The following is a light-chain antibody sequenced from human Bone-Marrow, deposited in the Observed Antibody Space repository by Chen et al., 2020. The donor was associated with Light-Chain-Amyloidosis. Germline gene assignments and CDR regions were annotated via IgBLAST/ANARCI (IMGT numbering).Light chain of an antibody. CDR1: SSDVGGAHH. V-gene: IGLV2-14*01. J-gene: IGLJ1*01. CDR3: SSYTITNTLV. CDR2: EVT. Sequence: QSALTQPASVSGSPGQSITISCTGTSSDVGGAHHVSWYQQHPDKAPKLMIYEVTNRPSWVPDRFSGSKSDNPASLTISGLQTEDEADYFCSSYTITNTLVFGSGTRVTVL.